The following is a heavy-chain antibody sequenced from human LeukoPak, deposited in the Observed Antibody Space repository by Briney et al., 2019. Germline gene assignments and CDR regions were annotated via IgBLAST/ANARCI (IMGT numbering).Heavy chain of an antibody. Sequence: ASVKVSCKASGYTFTSYGISWVRQAPGQALEWMGWISAYNGNTNYAQNLQGRLTMTTDTSTSTAYMELRSLRSDDTAVYYCARVGGEGAAAGTYYFDYWGQGTLVTVSS. D-gene: IGHD6-13*01. J-gene: IGHJ4*02. CDR1: GYTFTSYG. CDR2: ISAYNGNT. V-gene: IGHV1-18*04. CDR3: ARVGGEGAAAGTYYFDY.